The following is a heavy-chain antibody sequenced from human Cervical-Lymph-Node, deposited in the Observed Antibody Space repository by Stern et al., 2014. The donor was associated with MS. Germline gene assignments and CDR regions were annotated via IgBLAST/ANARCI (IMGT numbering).Heavy chain of an antibody. D-gene: IGHD1-1*01. CDR2: MTNGGRS. Sequence: EVQLVEYGGGVIQPGGSLRLSCTASGFTVSRDYMTWVRHAPGKGLEWVSLMTNGGRSFYTDSVKGRFSISRDDSKNSVYLHMTSLRAEDTAMYYCARDTSSPERSDWWGQGTLVTVSS. CDR3: ARDTSSPERSDW. V-gene: IGHV3-53*01. J-gene: IGHJ4*02. CDR1: GFTVSRDY.